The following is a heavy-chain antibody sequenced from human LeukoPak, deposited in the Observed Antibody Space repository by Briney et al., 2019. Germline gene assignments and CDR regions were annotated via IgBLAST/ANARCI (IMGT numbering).Heavy chain of an antibody. CDR1: GFTFSAYW. CDR2: IRPDGSEK. J-gene: IGHJ4*02. V-gene: IGHV3-7*01. D-gene: IGHD1-26*01. Sequence: GGSLRLSCAASGFTFSAYWMTWVRQPPGKGLEWVANIRPDGSEKHYVDSVKGRFTISRDNAKNSLDLQMNSLRTEDTAVYYCAGDGGAKYWGQGTLVTVSS. CDR3: AGDGGAKY.